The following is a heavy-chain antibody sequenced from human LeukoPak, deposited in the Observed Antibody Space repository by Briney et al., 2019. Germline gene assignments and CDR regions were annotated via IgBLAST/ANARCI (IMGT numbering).Heavy chain of an antibody. J-gene: IGHJ4*02. CDR2: ISGSAIST. Sequence: GGSLRLSCAASGFTFSSYAMNWIRQAPGKGLEWVSTISGSAISTYYADSVKGRFTISRDNSRNTLYLQMNSLRAEDTALFYCAKGDNNILTGYYNSFDSWGQGTLVTVSS. CDR1: GFTFSSYA. V-gene: IGHV3-23*01. CDR3: AKGDNNILTGYYNSFDS. D-gene: IGHD3-9*01.